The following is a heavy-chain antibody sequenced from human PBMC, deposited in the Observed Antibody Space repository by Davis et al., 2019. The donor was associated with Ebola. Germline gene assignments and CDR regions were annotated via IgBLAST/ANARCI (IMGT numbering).Heavy chain of an antibody. D-gene: IGHD2-8*01. CDR3: ARKLITGLWYYYYGMDV. CDR1: GFSFNSYT. CDR2: ITNGGSTN. V-gene: IGHV3-48*04. Sequence: GESLKISCIASGFSFNSYTMNWVRQAPGEGLEWLSYITNGGSTNSYADSVKGRFTISRDNAKNSLYLQMNSLRAEDTAVYYCARKLITGLWYYYYGMDVWGQGTTVTVSS. J-gene: IGHJ6*02.